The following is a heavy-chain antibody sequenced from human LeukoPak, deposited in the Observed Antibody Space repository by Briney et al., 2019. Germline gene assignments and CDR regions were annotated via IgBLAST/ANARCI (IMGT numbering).Heavy chain of an antibody. J-gene: IGHJ4*02. CDR1: GFTFSSYA. CDR3: AKDAKSGLLWLGELTQDY. V-gene: IGHV3-23*01. Sequence: GGSLRLSCAASGFTFSSYAMSWVRQAPGKGLEWVSAISGSGGSTYYADSVKGRFTISRDNSKNTLYLQMNSLRAEDTAVYYCAKDAKSGLLWLGELTQDYWGQGTLVTVSS. CDR2: ISGSGGST. D-gene: IGHD3-10*01.